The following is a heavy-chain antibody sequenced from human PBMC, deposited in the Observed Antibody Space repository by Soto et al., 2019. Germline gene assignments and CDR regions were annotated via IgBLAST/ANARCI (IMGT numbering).Heavy chain of an antibody. Sequence: ASVKVSCKASGGTFSNSAISWVRQAPGQGLEWLGGIMPIFDTPNYAQKFQGRVTITADESTSTDYLELSSLRSEDTAVYYCARETGEAGNYYGMDVWGQGTTVTSP. CDR2: IMPIFDTP. V-gene: IGHV1-69*13. CDR1: GGTFSNSA. CDR3: ARETGEAGNYYGMDV. D-gene: IGHD7-27*01. J-gene: IGHJ6*02.